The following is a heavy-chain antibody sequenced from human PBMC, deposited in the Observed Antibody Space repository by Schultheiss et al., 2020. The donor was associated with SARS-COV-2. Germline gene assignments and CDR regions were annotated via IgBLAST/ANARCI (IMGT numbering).Heavy chain of an antibody. V-gene: IGHV1-2*02. CDR3: ARGYSSPKYGMDV. J-gene: IGHJ6*02. D-gene: IGHD6-13*01. Sequence: ASVKVSCKASGYTFTGYYMHWVRQAPGQGLEWMGWINPNSGGTNYAQKFQGRVTMTRNTSISTAYMELSSLRSDDTAVYYCARGYSSPKYGMDVWGQGTTVTVSS. CDR2: INPNSGGT. CDR1: GYTFTGYY.